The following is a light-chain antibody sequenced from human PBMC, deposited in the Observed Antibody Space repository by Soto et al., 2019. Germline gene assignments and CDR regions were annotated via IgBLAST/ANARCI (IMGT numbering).Light chain of an antibody. Sequence: PGERATLSCRASQSVSSSFLAWYQQQPGQAPRLLIYATSRRAPGIPDRFSGSGSGTDFTLTISRLEPEDFAVYYCHQFDSSLTFGQGTKVEIK. CDR1: QSVSSSF. CDR2: ATS. V-gene: IGKV3-20*01. CDR3: HQFDSSLT. J-gene: IGKJ1*01.